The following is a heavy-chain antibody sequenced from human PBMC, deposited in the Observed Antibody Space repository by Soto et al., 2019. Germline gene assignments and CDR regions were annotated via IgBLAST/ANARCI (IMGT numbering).Heavy chain of an antibody. CDR2: ISGSGST. CDR3: TNVPLRLDDFDY. Sequence: EVQLLESGGGLVQPGGSLRLSCAASGFTFSNYAMNWVRQAPGKGLEWVSAISGSGSTYYADSVKGRFTISRDNSKNTQHLQMNSLAADTTAVYYCTNVPLRLDDFDYWGPGTLVTVSS. J-gene: IGHJ4*02. D-gene: IGHD5-12*01. CDR1: GFTFSNYA. V-gene: IGHV3-23*01.